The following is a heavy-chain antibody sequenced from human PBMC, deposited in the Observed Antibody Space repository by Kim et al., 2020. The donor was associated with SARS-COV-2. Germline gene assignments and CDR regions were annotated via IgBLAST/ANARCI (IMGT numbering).Heavy chain of an antibody. CDR1: GFTFSSYG. Sequence: GGSLRLSCAASGFTFSSYGMHWVRQAPGKGLEWVAVISYDGSNKYYADSVKGRFTISRDNSKNTLYLQMNSLRAEDTAVYYCAKDRGSSGWYGYAFDIWGQGTMVTVSS. J-gene: IGHJ3*02. V-gene: IGHV3-30*18. CDR2: ISYDGSNK. CDR3: AKDRGSSGWYGYAFDI. D-gene: IGHD6-19*01.